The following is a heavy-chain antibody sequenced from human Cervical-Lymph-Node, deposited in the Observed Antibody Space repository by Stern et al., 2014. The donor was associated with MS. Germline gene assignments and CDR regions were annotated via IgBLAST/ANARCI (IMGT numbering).Heavy chain of an antibody. V-gene: IGHV4-39*01. Sequence: QVQLQESGPGLVQPSATLSLTCTVSGDSISSSTYYWGWIRQPPGKGLEWIGSIYYSGSPFSNPSQKGRVPLPLDTSKTQFPLKLNSGTAADTALYYCASSLRKSYYYDTIGYFDYWGQGTLVTVSS. CDR1: GDSISSSTYY. CDR2: IYYSGSP. CDR3: ASSLRKSYYYDTIGYFDY. D-gene: IGHD3-22*01. J-gene: IGHJ4*02.